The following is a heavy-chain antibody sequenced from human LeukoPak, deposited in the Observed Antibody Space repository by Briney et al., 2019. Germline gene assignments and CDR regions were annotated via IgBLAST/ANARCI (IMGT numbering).Heavy chain of an antibody. CDR1: GYSLSSGYY. Sequence: SETLSLTCTVSGYSLSSGYYWGWIRQPPGKGLEWIGSVDHSGGTYYNPSLRSRVSISVDTSKNQFSLKLSSVAAADTAVYSCAGFTFFRGVITFDYWGQGTLVTVSS. D-gene: IGHD3-10*01. CDR3: AGFTFFRGVITFDY. J-gene: IGHJ4*02. CDR2: VDHSGGT. V-gene: IGHV4-38-2*02.